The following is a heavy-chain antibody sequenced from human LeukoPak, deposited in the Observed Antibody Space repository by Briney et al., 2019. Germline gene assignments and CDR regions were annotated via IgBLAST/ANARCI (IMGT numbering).Heavy chain of an antibody. Sequence: GASVTVSCKASGYTFTGYYMHWVRQAPGQGLEWMGWINPNSGGTNYAQKFQGRVTMTRDTSISTAYMELSRLRSDDTAVYYCARVISSIADAWFDPWGQGTLVTVSS. CDR3: ARVISSIADAWFDP. D-gene: IGHD6-6*01. V-gene: IGHV1-2*02. J-gene: IGHJ5*02. CDR1: GYTFTGYY. CDR2: INPNSGGT.